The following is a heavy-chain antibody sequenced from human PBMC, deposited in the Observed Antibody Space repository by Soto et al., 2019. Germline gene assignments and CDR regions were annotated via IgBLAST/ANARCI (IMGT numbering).Heavy chain of an antibody. V-gene: IGHV1-69*06. D-gene: IGHD3-22*01. Sequence: SVKVSCKASGGTFSSYAISWVRPAPGQGLEWMGGIIPIFGTANYAQKFQGRVTITADKSTSTANMELSSLRSEDTAVYYCARALDSSGYYSYFDYWGQGTLVTVSS. J-gene: IGHJ4*02. CDR2: IIPIFGTA. CDR3: ARALDSSGYYSYFDY. CDR1: GGTFSSYA.